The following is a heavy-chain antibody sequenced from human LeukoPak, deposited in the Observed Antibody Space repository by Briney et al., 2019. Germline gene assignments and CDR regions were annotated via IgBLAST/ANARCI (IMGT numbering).Heavy chain of an antibody. J-gene: IGHJ4*02. D-gene: IGHD6-19*01. CDR2: VSDSGGST. CDR3: AKDSSGWYVY. V-gene: IGHV3-23*01. CDR1: GFTFSSYA. Sequence: GGSLRLSCAASGFTFSSYAMSWVRQAPGKGLEWVSAVSDSGGSTYYADSVKGRFTISRDNSKNTLYLQMNSLRAEDTAVYYCAKDSSGWYVYWGQGTLVTVSS.